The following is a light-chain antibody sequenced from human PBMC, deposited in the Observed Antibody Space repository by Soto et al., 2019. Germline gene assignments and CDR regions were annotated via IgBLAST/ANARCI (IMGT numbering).Light chain of an antibody. Sequence: QSALTQPASVSGSAGQSITISCSGTMRDVGAYNLVSWYQQPPGTAPKLIIYEVRNRPSGISSRFSGSRYGNTASLTISGLQPEDEGDDYCRPYTATSALVFGG. V-gene: IGLV2-14*01. J-gene: IGLJ3*02. CDR3: RPYTATSALV. CDR1: MRDVGAYNL. CDR2: EVR.